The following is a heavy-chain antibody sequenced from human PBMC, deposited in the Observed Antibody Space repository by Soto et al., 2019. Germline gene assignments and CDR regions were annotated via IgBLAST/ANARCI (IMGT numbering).Heavy chain of an antibody. J-gene: IGHJ4*02. D-gene: IGHD5-12*01. CDR3: ARELSGYKYGPGEVY. V-gene: IGHV4-30-4*08. CDR2: IYHIGTT. Sequence: SETLSLTCTVSGGSISSGGYYWSWIRQHPGKGLEWIGYIYHIGTTSYNPSLKSRVTISLDTSNHHFFLEMSSVTAADTAVYFCARELSGYKYGPGEVYWGQGTLVTVSS. CDR1: GGSISSGGYY.